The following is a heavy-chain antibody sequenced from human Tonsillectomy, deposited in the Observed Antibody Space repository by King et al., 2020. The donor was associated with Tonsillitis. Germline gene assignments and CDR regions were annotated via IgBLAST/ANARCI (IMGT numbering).Heavy chain of an antibody. CDR2: ITFDAGST. CDR1: GFTFDDYA. D-gene: IGHD2-8*01. J-gene: IGHJ4*02. CDR3: ASEKNQYFTN. V-gene: IGHV3-43*01. Sequence: VQLVESGGVVVQPGGSLRLSCAASGFTFDDYAMHWVRHTPEKGLEWVSLITFDAGSTFYADSVKGRFIISRDNSKNFLYLQMNSLRSEDSALYFCASEKNQYFTNWGQGTLVTVSS.